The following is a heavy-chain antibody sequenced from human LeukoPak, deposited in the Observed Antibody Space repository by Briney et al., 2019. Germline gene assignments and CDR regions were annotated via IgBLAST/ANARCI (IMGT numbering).Heavy chain of an antibody. CDR1: GGSISSGSYY. CDR2: IYTSGST. V-gene: IGHV4-61*02. Sequence: SETLSLTCTVSGGSISSGSYYWSWIRQPAGKGLEWIGRIYTSGSTNYNPSLKSRVTISVDTSKNQFSLKLSSVTAAGTAVYYCARDPLGWFDPWGQGTLVTVSS. CDR3: ARDPLGWFDP. J-gene: IGHJ5*02.